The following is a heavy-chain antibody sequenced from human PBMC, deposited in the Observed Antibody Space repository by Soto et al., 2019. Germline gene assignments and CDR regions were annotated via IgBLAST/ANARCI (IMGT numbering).Heavy chain of an antibody. J-gene: IGHJ3*02. D-gene: IGHD3-10*01. CDR1: GGTFSSYG. V-gene: IGHV1-69*01. Sequence: QVQLVQSGAEVKKPGSSVKVSCKASGGTFSSYGIHWVRQAPGQGLEWLGGLIPMSGTANYAQKFLGRVENSVDASTRAAYMELRSLKSEDTAMYYCARENYYGAGSYYRDAFDIWGQGPMVTVSS. CDR3: ARENYYGAGSYYRDAFDI. CDR2: LIPMSGTA.